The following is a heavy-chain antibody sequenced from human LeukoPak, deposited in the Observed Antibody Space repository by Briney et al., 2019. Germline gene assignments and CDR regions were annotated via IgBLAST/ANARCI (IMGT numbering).Heavy chain of an antibody. CDR3: ARETGSGSYYSASWFDP. V-gene: IGHV1-69*04. CDR1: GGTFSGYA. CDR2: IIPILGIA. Sequence: SVKVSCKASGGTFSGYAISWVRQAPGQGLEWMGRIIPILGIANYAQKFQGRVTITADKSTSTAYMELSSLRSEDTAVYYCARETGSGSYYSASWFDPWGQGTLVTVSS. J-gene: IGHJ5*02. D-gene: IGHD1-26*01.